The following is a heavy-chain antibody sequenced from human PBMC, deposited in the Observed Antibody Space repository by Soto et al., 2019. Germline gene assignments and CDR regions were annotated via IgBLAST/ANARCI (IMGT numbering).Heavy chain of an antibody. V-gene: IGHV3-21*01. D-gene: IGHD3-16*02. CDR3: ARAEVYRPNTSHGLDV. Sequence: EVQLVESGGGLVKPGGSLRLSCAASGFTFNTYTMNWVRQAPGKGLEWVSSISSRSIYIYYADSVTGRFTISRDDARKSLYMKMNSMRAEEKAVYYCARAEVYRPNTSHGLDVWGQGTTVTVSS. CDR2: ISSRSIYI. CDR1: GFTFNTYT. J-gene: IGHJ6*02.